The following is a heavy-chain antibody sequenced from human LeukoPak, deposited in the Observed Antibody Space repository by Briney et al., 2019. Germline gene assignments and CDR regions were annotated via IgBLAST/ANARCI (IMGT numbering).Heavy chain of an antibody. J-gene: IGHJ4*02. V-gene: IGHV3-30*03. CDR3: ARVRVPSRVLLPYFDY. D-gene: IGHD3-10*01. Sequence: GGSLRLSCVASGSAFSIYSLHWVRQAPGKGLEWVAVMSYDGSNKHYADSVKGRFSISRDMSKNTVFLQMAGLKTEDTAVYYCARVRVPSRVLLPYFDYWGRGTLVTVSS. CDR1: GSAFSIYS. CDR2: MSYDGSNK.